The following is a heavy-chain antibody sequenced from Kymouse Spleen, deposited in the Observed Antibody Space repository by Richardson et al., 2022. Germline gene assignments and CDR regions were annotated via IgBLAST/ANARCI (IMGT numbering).Heavy chain of an antibody. D-gene: IGHD1-26*01. CDR3: AKYGIVGATVMLLIS. Sequence: QVQLVESGGGVVQPGRSLRLSCAASGFTFSSYGMHWVRQAPGKGLEWVAVISYDGSNKYYADSVKGRFTISRDNSKNTLYLQMNSLRAEDTAVYYCAKYGIVGATVMLLISGAKGQWSPSLQ. V-gene: IGHV3-30*18. CDR1: GFTFSSYG. J-gene: IGHJ3*02. CDR2: ISYDGSNK.